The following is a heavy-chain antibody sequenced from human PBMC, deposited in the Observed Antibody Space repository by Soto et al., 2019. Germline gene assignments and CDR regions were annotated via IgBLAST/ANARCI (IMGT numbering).Heavy chain of an antibody. Sequence: GGSLRLSCAASGFTFSSYAMHWVRQAPGKGLEWVAVISNDGSLKYYPDSVRGRFIITRDNSKNTLYLQMNNLRAEDTAVYYCAKDFLSRTAGGTWAHSFDSWGQGTLVTVSS. CDR2: ISNDGSLK. V-gene: IGHV3-30*18. CDR3: AKDFLSRTAGGTWAHSFDS. J-gene: IGHJ4*02. CDR1: GFTFSSYA. D-gene: IGHD1-26*01.